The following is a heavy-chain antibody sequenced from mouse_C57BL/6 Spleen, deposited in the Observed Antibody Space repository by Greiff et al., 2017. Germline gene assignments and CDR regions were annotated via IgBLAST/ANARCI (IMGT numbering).Heavy chain of an antibody. CDR3: ARSWLLQAMDY. D-gene: IGHD2-3*01. V-gene: IGHV1-64*01. Sequence: QVQLQQPGAELVKPGASVKLSCKASGYTFTSYWMHWVKQRPGQGLEWIGMIHPNSGSTNYNEKFKSKATLTVDKSSSTAYMQLSSLTSEDSAVYDCARSWLLQAMDYWGQGTSVTVSS. J-gene: IGHJ4*01. CDR1: GYTFTSYW. CDR2: IHPNSGST.